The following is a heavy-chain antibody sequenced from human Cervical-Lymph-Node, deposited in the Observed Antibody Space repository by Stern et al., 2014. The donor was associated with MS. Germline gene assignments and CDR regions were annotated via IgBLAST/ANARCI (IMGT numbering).Heavy chain of an antibody. CDR3: AREGPSSGWRWFDP. V-gene: IGHV4-34*01. Sequence: QVQLQQWGTGLLKTSETLSLTCAVYGGSLSDYYWTWVRQSPGKGLEWIGEIDFSGRTNYNPSLKSRVTILEDTSKNQFSLVMISVTVADTAVYYCAREGPSSGWRWFDPWGRGTQVTVSS. D-gene: IGHD6-25*01. J-gene: IGHJ5*02. CDR2: IDFSGRT. CDR1: GGSLSDYY.